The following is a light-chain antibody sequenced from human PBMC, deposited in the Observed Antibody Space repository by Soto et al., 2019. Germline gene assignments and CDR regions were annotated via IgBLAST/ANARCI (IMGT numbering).Light chain of an antibody. Sequence: EIVLTPSPGTLSLSAGERATLSCRASRSVSASYLAWYQQKPGQAPMLLIYAASSRATGFSDRCSGSGSGTDFTLTISRLEPEDSADYYCQQYDTSATFGQGTKLEI. V-gene: IGKV3-20*01. CDR2: AAS. CDR1: RSVSASY. CDR3: QQYDTSAT. J-gene: IGKJ2*01.